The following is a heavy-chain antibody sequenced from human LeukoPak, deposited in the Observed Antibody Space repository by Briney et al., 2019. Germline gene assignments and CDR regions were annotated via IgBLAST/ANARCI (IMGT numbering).Heavy chain of an antibody. CDR1: GFTFSSYG. D-gene: IGHD2-8*01. Sequence: PGGSLRLSCAASGFTFSSYGMHWVLQAPGKGLEWVAVIWYDGSNKYYADSVKGRFTISRDNSKNTLSLQMNSLRAEDTAVYYCARRNGEVVDYWGQGTLVTVSS. CDR2: IWYDGSNK. CDR3: ARRNGEVVDY. V-gene: IGHV3-33*01. J-gene: IGHJ4*02.